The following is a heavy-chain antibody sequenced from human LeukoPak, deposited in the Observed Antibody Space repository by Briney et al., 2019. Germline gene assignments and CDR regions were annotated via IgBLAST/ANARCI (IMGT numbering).Heavy chain of an antibody. D-gene: IGHD1-1*01. CDR3: ARDQWNDGFFDP. CDR2: IYYSGST. CDR1: GGSISSHY. Sequence: SETLSLTCTVSGGSISSHYWSWIRQPPGKGLEWIGCIYYSGSTNYNPSLKSRVTISVDTSKNQFSLKLSSVTAADTAVYYCARDQWNDGFFDPWGQGTLVTVSS. V-gene: IGHV4-59*11. J-gene: IGHJ5*02.